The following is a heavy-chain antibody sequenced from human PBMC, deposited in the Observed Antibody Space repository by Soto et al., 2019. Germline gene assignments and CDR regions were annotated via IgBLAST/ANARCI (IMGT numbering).Heavy chain of an antibody. V-gene: IGHV3-30-3*01. CDR3: ARVVAMAATSLEPFDY. Sequence: GGSLRLSCAASGFTFSSYDMHWVRQAPGNGLEWVAVISYDGSNKYYADSVKGRFTISRYNSKNTLFLQMNSLRAEDTAVYYCARVVAMAATSLEPFDYWGQGTLVTVSS. J-gene: IGHJ4*02. D-gene: IGHD5-12*01. CDR2: ISYDGSNK. CDR1: GFTFSSYD.